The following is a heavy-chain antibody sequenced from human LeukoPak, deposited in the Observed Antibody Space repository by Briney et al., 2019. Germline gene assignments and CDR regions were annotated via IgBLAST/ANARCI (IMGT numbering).Heavy chain of an antibody. CDR1: GFTFSSYA. Sequence: PGGSLRLPCAASGFTFSSYAMHWVRQAPGKGLEWVAVISYDGSNKYYADSVKGRFTISRDNSKNTLYLQMNSLRAEDTAVYYCASVGLSDYWGQGTLVTVSS. CDR2: ISYDGSNK. J-gene: IGHJ4*02. V-gene: IGHV3-30-3*01. CDR3: ASVGLSDY.